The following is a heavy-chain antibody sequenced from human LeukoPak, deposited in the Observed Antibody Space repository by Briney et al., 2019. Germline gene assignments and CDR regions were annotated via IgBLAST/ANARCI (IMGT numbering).Heavy chain of an antibody. J-gene: IGHJ6*03. CDR3: ASDRGIPSYFDWRGYYYYYMDV. CDR1: GGSISNSSYF. D-gene: IGHD3-9*01. V-gene: IGHV4-39*07. Sequence: PSETLSLTCTVSGGSISNSSYFWGWIRQPPGRGLEWIGSIYHSGSTYYNPSLKSRVTISVDTSKNQFSLKLSSVTAADTAVYYCASDRGIPSYFDWRGYYYYYMDVWGKGTTVTVSS. CDR2: IYHSGST.